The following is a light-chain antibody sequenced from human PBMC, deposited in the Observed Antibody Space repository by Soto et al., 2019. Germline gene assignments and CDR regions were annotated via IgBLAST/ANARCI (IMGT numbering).Light chain of an antibody. Sequence: QAVVTQSPSASASLGASVKFTCTLSSGHSSYPIAWHQQQPEKGPRFLMKVNSDGSHSKGDGIPDRFSGSSSGAERYLTISSLQSEDEADYYCQTWGTGIRVFGGGTKLTVL. CDR1: SGHSSYP. J-gene: IGLJ2*01. V-gene: IGLV4-69*01. CDR3: QTWGTGIRV. CDR2: VNSDGSH.